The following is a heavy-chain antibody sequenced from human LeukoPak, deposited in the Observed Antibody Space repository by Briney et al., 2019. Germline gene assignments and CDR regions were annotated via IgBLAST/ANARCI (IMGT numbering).Heavy chain of an antibody. CDR3: AREYSGYGDFDY. CDR1: GVXFSGYS. D-gene: IGHD5-12*01. V-gene: IGHV3-21*01. CDR2: ISTSSSYI. J-gene: IGHJ4*02. Sequence: PGGSLRLSCAASGVXFSGYSINWVRRAPGMGLEWGSSISTSSSYIYYADSVKGRSTISRDNAKNSLYLQMNSLRAEDKAVYYCAREYSGYGDFDYWGQGTLVTVSS.